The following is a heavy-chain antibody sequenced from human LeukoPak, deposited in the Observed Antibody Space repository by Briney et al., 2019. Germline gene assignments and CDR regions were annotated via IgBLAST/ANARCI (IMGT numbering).Heavy chain of an antibody. CDR1: GGSISSSSYY. CDR3: AREYQLLYMDWFDP. Sequence: PSETLSLTCTVSGGSISSSSYYWGWIRQPPGKGLEWIGYIYHSGSTYYNPSLKSRVTISVDRSKNQFSLKLSSVTAADTAVYYCAREYQLLYMDWFDPWGQGTLVTVSS. CDR2: IYHSGST. D-gene: IGHD2-2*02. J-gene: IGHJ5*02. V-gene: IGHV4-39*07.